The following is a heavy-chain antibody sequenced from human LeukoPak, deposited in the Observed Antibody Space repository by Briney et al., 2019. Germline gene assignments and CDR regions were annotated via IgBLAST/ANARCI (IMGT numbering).Heavy chain of an antibody. J-gene: IGHJ4*02. CDR3: ARVIGSSGYDYGY. Sequence: GGSLRLSCAASGFTFSSYSMNWVRQAPGKGLEWVSYISSSSSYIYYADSVKGRFAISRDNANNSLYLQMSSLRAEDTAVYYCARVIGSSGYDYGYWGQGTLVTVSS. CDR1: GFTFSSYS. V-gene: IGHV3-21*01. D-gene: IGHD5-12*01. CDR2: ISSSSSYI.